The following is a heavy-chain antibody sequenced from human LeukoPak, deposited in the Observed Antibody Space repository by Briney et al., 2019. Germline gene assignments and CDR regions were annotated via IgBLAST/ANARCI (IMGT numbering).Heavy chain of an antibody. CDR2: ISAYNGNT. V-gene: IGHV1-18*01. Sequence: ASVKVSCKASGYTFTSYGISWVRQAPGQGLEWMGWISAYNGNTNYAQKLQGRVTMTTDTSTSTAYMELRSLRSDDTAVYYCARVVDTAMVEYYYYRDVWGKGTTVTISS. D-gene: IGHD5-18*01. CDR1: GYTFTSYG. CDR3: ARVVDTAMVEYYYYRDV. J-gene: IGHJ6*03.